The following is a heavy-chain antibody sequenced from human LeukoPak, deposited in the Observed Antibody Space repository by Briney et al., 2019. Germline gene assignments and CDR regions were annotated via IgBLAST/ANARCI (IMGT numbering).Heavy chain of an antibody. CDR3: ASFSLGSGSYNQEAIWSWFDP. J-gene: IGHJ5*02. CDR1: GASVTIDY. CDR2: INYSGNT. Sequence: PLETLSLTCSVSGASVTIDYWSWVRQPPGKGLEWIGYINYSGNTNYNPSLKSRATISVDTSKNQFPLQLSSVTAADKAVYYCASFSLGSGSYNQEAIWSWFDPWGQGTLVIVSS. D-gene: IGHD3-10*01. V-gene: IGHV4-59*08.